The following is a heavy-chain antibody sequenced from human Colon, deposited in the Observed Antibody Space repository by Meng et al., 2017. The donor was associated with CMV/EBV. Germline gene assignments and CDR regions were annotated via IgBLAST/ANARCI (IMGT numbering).Heavy chain of an antibody. D-gene: IGHD6-13*01. Sequence: GESLKISCAASGFTFTTFWMTWVRQAPGKGLEWVSVIYSGGSTTSYADSVKGRFTISRDNSRNMVYLQMNSLRAEDTAVYYCGKQLAAAGLCIDYWGQGTLVTVSS. J-gene: IGHJ4*02. CDR2: IYSGGSTT. CDR3: GKQLAAAGLCIDY. V-gene: IGHV3-23*03. CDR1: GFTFTTFW.